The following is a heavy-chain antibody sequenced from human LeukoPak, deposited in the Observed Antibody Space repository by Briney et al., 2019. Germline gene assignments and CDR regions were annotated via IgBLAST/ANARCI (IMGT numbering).Heavy chain of an antibody. J-gene: IGHJ5*02. V-gene: IGHV3-64*01. D-gene: IGHD4-17*01. CDR3: ARRTVTTLGNWFDP. CDR2: ISSNGGST. Sequence: GGSLRLSCAASGFTFSSYAMHWVRQAPGKGLEYVSAISSNGGSTYYANSAKGRFTISRDNSKNTLYLQMGSLRAEDMAVYYCARRTVTTLGNWFDPWGQGTLVTVSS. CDR1: GFTFSSYA.